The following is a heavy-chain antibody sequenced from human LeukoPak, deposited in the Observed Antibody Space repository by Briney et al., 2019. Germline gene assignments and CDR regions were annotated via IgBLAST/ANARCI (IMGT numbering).Heavy chain of an antibody. V-gene: IGHV4-31*03. CDR1: GGSISSGGYY. CDR3: ARDRYGDYFDY. D-gene: IGHD4-17*01. Sequence: SQTLSLTCTVSGGSISSGGYYWSWIREHPGKGLEWIGYIYYSGSTYYNPSLKSRVTISVDTSKNQFSLKLSSVTAADTAVYYCARDRYGDYFDYWGQGTLVTVSS. CDR2: IYYSGST. J-gene: IGHJ4*02.